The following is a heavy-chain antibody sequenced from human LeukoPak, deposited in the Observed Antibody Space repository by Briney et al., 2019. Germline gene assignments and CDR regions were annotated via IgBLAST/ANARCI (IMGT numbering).Heavy chain of an antibody. D-gene: IGHD3-22*01. CDR1: GFPFSSYW. CDR3: ARSTKMGDY. J-gene: IGHJ4*02. V-gene: IGHV3-7*04. CDR2: INQDGSEK. Sequence: GGSLRLSCAASGFPFSSYWMNWVRQAPGKGLEWVANINQDGSEKYYVDSVKGRFTISRDNAKNSLYVQMNSLRAEDTAVYYCARSTKMGDYWGQGTVVTVSS.